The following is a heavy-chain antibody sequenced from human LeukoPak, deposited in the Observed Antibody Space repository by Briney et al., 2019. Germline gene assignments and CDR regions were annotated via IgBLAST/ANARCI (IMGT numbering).Heavy chain of an antibody. J-gene: IGHJ4*02. V-gene: IGHV1-8*03. D-gene: IGHD3-22*01. CDR1: GYTFTSYD. CDR2: MNPNSGNT. CDR3: ARLRGQYDSSGYPYYFDY. Sequence: ASVKVSCKASGYTFTSYDINWVRQATGQGLEWMGWMNPNSGNTGYAQKFQGRVTITRNTYISTAYMELSSLRSEDTAVYYCARLRGQYDSSGYPYYFDYWGQGTLVTVSS.